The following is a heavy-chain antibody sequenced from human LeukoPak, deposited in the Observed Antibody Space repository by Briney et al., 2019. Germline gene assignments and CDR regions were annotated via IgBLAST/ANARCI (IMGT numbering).Heavy chain of an antibody. V-gene: IGHV1-69*04. CDR3: ARDFRGELPDY. CDR2: IIPIFGIA. J-gene: IGHJ4*02. Sequence: SVKVSCKASGGTFNSYGISWVRQAPGQGLEWMGRIIPIFGIANYAQKFQGRVTITADKSTSTAYMELSSLRSEDTAVYYCARDFRGELPDYWGQGTLVTVSS. CDR1: GGTFNSYG. D-gene: IGHD1-26*01.